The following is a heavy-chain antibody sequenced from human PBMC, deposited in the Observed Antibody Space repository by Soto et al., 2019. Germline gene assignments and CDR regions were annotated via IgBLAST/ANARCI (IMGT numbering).Heavy chain of an antibody. CDR2: IIPIFGTA. CDR1: GGTFSSYA. CDR3: ASVETQRYYYGMDV. Sequence: SVKVSCKASGGTFSSYAISWVRQAPGQGLEWMGGIIPIFGTADYAQKFQGRVTITADESTSTAYMELSSLRSEDTVVYYCASVETQRYYYGMDVWGQGTTVTVSS. V-gene: IGHV1-69*13. J-gene: IGHJ6*02. D-gene: IGHD2-15*01.